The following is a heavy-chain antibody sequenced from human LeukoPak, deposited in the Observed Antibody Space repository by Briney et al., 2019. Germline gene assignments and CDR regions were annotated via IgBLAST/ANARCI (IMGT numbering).Heavy chain of an antibody. CDR2: LNWHGGDI. J-gene: IGHJ4*02. Sequence: PGGSLRLSCAASGFTFDDYGMSWVRQAPGKGLEWVSGLNWHGGDIGYADSVKGRFTISRDNAKNSLYLQMNSLRAEDTAVYYCARRGRDGYTLRPFDYWGQGTLVTVSS. CDR1: GFTFDDYG. CDR3: ARRGRDGYTLRPFDY. D-gene: IGHD5-24*01. V-gene: IGHV3-20*04.